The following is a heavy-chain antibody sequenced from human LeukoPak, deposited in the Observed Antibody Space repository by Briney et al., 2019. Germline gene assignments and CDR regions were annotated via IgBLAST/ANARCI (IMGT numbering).Heavy chain of an antibody. CDR3: ASLRDCTSGSCYSRLDY. D-gene: IGHD2-15*01. CDR1: GFTFSSYS. V-gene: IGHV3-21*01. J-gene: IGHJ4*02. Sequence: GGSLRLSCAASGFTFSSYSMNWVRQAPGKGLEWVSSISSSSSYIYYADSVKGRFTISRDNAKNSLYLQMNSLRAEDTAVYYCASLRDCTSGSCYSRLDYWGQGSLVTVSS. CDR2: ISSSSSYI.